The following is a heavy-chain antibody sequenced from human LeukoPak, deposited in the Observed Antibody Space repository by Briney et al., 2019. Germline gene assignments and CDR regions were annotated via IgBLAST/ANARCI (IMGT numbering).Heavy chain of an antibody. Sequence: PGGSLRLSCAASGFTFISYGFHWVRQAPGKGLEWVAFIQYDGSSKSYSDSVRGRFTVSRDNSKNTLYLQMNSLRAADTAVYYCAIDRGSGSYGFDLWCQGTLVTVSS. CDR3: AIDRGSGSYGFDL. J-gene: IGHJ5*02. CDR2: IQYDGSSK. D-gene: IGHD1-26*01. CDR1: GFTFISYG. V-gene: IGHV3-30*02.